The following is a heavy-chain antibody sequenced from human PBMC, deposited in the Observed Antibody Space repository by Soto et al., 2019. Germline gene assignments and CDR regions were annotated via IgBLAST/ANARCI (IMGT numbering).Heavy chain of an antibody. CDR1: GGTFSTYS. D-gene: IGHD2-21*01. Sequence: QVQLVQSGAEVKKPGSSVKVSCKDSGGTFSTYSMFWVRQAPGQRLEWMGRIIPMLGIRNYAQRFQDRVTITADKTTATAHMELSSLRSEDTALYYCTIGSWSGEVFDIWGQGTMVTVSS. CDR2: IIPMLGIR. V-gene: IGHV1-69*02. CDR3: TIGSWSGEVFDI. J-gene: IGHJ3*02.